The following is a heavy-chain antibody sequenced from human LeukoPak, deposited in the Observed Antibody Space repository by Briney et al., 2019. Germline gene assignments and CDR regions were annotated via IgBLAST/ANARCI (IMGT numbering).Heavy chain of an antibody. D-gene: IGHD5-18*01. J-gene: IGHJ4*02. CDR3: AKGEGGYRYEIFDY. Sequence: GGSLRLSCAASGFTFSSYGMHWVRQAPGKGLEWVAFTRYDGNIKYYADSVKGRFTISRDNSKNTLYLQSNSLRAEDTAVYYCAKGEGGYRYEIFDYWGQGTLVTVSS. CDR2: TRYDGNIK. CDR1: GFTFSSYG. V-gene: IGHV3-30*02.